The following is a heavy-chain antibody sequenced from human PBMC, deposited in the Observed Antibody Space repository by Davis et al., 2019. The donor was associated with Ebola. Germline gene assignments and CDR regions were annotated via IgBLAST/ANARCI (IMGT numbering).Heavy chain of an antibody. Sequence: MPSETLSLTCTVSGGSISSSNYYWGWIRQPPGKGLEWIGTIYYSGSTYYNPSLKSRVTISVDTSKNQFSLKLSSVTAADTAVYYCARDEGYSYGLGHWGQGTLVTVSS. J-gene: IGHJ4*02. CDR3: ARDEGYSYGLGH. D-gene: IGHD5-18*01. CDR2: IYYSGST. V-gene: IGHV4-39*02. CDR1: GGSISSSNYY.